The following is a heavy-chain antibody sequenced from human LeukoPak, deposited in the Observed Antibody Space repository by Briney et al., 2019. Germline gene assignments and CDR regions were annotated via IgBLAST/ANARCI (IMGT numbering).Heavy chain of an antibody. CDR1: GYTSTDYY. D-gene: IGHD6-19*01. V-gene: IGHV1-2*02. CDR2: INPNSGGT. Sequence: ASVKVSCKASGYTSTDYYIHWVRQAPGQGLGWMGWINPNSGGTNYAQKFQGRVTMTRDTSISTAYMELSRLRSDDTAVYYCAREIAVAGRSGGYYFDYWGQGTLVTVSS. J-gene: IGHJ4*02. CDR3: AREIAVAGRSGGYYFDY.